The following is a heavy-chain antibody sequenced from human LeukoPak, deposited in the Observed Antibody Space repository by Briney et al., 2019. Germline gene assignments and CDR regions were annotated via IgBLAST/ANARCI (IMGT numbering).Heavy chain of an antibody. Sequence: SETLSLTCAVSGGAFSGYYWSWIRQPPGKGLEWIGEINHSGSTNYNPSLKSRVTISVDTSKNQFSLKIRSVTAADTAVYYCAREFSGYDFDHWGQGTLVTVSS. CDR1: GGAFSGYY. D-gene: IGHD5-12*01. CDR2: INHSGST. V-gene: IGHV4-34*01. CDR3: AREFSGYDFDH. J-gene: IGHJ4*02.